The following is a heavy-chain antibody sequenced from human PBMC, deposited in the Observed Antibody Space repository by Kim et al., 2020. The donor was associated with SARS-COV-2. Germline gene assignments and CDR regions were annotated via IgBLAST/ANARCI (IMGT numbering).Heavy chain of an antibody. CDR2: IYPGASGDSAT. CDR3: ARRNDILNGYAS. J-gene: IGHJ4*02. V-gene: IGHV5-51*01. CDR1: GYRFTSYW. D-gene: IGHD3-9*01. Sequence: GESLKISCKGSGYRFTSYWIGWVRQRPGKGLEWMGTIYPGASGDSATRYSPSFEGQVTISADESISTAYLQWSSLKASDTAIYYCARRNDILNGYASWGQGTLVTVSS.